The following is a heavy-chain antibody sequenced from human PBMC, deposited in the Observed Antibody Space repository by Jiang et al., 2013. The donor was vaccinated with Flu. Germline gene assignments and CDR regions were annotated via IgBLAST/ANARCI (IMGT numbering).Heavy chain of an antibody. Sequence: VQLVESGGGVVQPGGSLRLSCAASGFNFGGYMMHWVRQVPGKGLEWVSLVSWDSSVTEYADSVKGRFTISRDNSKNSLYLQMNSLKTEDTAFYYCARENSGNFYWGQGTLVTVSS. CDR1: GFNFGGYM. D-gene: IGHD1-26*01. V-gene: IGHV3-43*01. CDR3: ARENSGNFY. CDR2: VSWDSSVT. J-gene: IGHJ4*02.